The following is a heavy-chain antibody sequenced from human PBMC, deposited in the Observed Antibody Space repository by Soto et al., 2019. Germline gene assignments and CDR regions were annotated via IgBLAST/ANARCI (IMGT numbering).Heavy chain of an antibody. D-gene: IGHD2-15*01. CDR2: ISGSGGST. CDR3: ATPRGYCSGGSCYFAFDI. CDR1: GFTFSGYA. V-gene: IGHV3-23*01. Sequence: LSCAAAGFTFSGYAMSWVRQAPGKGLEWVSAISGSGGSTYYADSVKGRFTISRDNSKNTLYLQMNSLRSEDTAVYYCATPRGYCSGGSCYFAFDIWGQGTMVTVSS. J-gene: IGHJ3*02.